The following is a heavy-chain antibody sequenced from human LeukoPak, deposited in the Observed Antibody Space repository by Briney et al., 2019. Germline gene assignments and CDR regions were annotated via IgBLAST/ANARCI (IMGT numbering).Heavy chain of an antibody. CDR2: IWYDGSNK. J-gene: IGHJ4*02. V-gene: IGHV3-33*01. CDR3: ASRRGGIVGDY. CDR1: GFTFSSYG. D-gene: IGHD2-15*01. Sequence: GGSLRLTCAASGFTFSSYGMHWVRQAPGKGLEWVALIWYDGSNKYYADSVKGRFTISRDNSKNTVYLQMNSLRAEDTAVYYCASRRGGIVGDYWGQGTLVTVSS.